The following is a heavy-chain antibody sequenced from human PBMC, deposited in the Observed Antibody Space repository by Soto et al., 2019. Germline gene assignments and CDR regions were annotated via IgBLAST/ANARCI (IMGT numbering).Heavy chain of an antibody. J-gene: IGHJ1*01. CDR1: GFTFSSYG. Sequence: GGSLRLSCAASGFTFSSYGMHWVRQAPGKGLEWVAVISYDGSNKYYADSVKGRFTISRDNSKNTLYLQMNSLRAEDTAVYYCAKDLRGEAKAYCGGDCSFTFQHWGQGTLVTVSS. V-gene: IGHV3-30*18. CDR3: AKDLRGEAKAYCGGDCSFTFQH. CDR2: ISYDGSNK. D-gene: IGHD2-21*01.